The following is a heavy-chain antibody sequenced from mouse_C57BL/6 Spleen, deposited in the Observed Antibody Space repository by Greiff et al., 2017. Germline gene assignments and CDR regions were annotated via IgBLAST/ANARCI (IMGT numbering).Heavy chain of an antibody. D-gene: IGHD4-1*01. CDR2: IDPETGGT. J-gene: IGHJ2*01. CDR3: TRSDWGLDY. CDR1: GYTFTDYE. Sequence: QVQLQQSGAELVRPGASVTLSCKASGYTFTDYEMHWVKQTPVHGLEWIGAIDPETGGTAYNQKFKGKAILTADKSSSTAYIELRSLTSEDSAVYYCTRSDWGLDYWGQGTTLTVSS. V-gene: IGHV1-15*01.